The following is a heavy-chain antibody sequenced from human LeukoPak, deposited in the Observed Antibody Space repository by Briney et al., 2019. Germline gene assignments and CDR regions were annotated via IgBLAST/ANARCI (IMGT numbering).Heavy chain of an antibody. Sequence: PGGSLRLSCAASGFTFSSYAMSWVRQAPGKGLEWVSAISGSGGSTYYADSVKGRFTISRDNSKNTLYLQMNSLRAEDTAVYYCAKDWEDIVLMVYAIGDAFDIWGQGTMVTVSS. D-gene: IGHD2-8*01. J-gene: IGHJ3*02. CDR2: ISGSGGST. CDR1: GFTFSSYA. CDR3: AKDWEDIVLMVYAIGDAFDI. V-gene: IGHV3-23*01.